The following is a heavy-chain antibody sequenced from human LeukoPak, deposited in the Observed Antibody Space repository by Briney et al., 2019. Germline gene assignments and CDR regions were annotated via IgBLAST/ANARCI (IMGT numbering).Heavy chain of an antibody. CDR1: GFTFTDYW. J-gene: IGHJ4*02. CDR3: ARDLASNWNEGLDY. Sequence: PGGSLRLSCEVSGFTFTDYWMNWVRQAPGKGLEWVALIWYDGTNKYYADSVKGRFTISRDNSKNTLYLQMNSLRAEDTAVYNCARDLASNWNEGLDYWGQGTLVTVSS. D-gene: IGHD1-1*01. V-gene: IGHV3-33*08. CDR2: IWYDGTNK.